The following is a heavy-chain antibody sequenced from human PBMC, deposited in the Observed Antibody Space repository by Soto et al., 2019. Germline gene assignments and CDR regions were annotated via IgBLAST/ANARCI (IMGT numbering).Heavy chain of an antibody. D-gene: IGHD3-9*01. CDR3: AKDTDYDILTGYYTP. J-gene: IGHJ5*02. Sequence: PGGSLRLSCAASVFTFSSYAMSWVRQAPGKGLEWVSAISGSGGSTYYADSVKGRFTISRDNSKNTLYLQMNSLRAEDTAVYYCAKDTDYDILTGYYTPWGQGTLVTVSS. CDR1: VFTFSSYA. CDR2: ISGSGGST. V-gene: IGHV3-23*01.